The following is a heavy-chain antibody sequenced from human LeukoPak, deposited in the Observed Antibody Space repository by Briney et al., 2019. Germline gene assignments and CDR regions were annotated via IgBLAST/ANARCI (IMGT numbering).Heavy chain of an antibody. V-gene: IGHV3-23*05. J-gene: IGHJ4*02. CDR2: FKTKYNQV. D-gene: IGHD4-11*01. Sequence: GGSLRLSCVASGFTFSDYAVNWVRQAPGKGLEWVSTFKTKYNQVYYAESVRGRFTISTGNSKKTVYLQMNSLRAEDTALYYCARSVPDYTRFDYWGQGALVTVSS. CDR1: GFTFSDYA. CDR3: ARSVPDYTRFDY.